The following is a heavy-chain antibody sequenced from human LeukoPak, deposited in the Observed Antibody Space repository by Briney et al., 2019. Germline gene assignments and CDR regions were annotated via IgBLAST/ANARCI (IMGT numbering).Heavy chain of an antibody. CDR2: INPNSGGT. CDR1: GYTLTRYY. J-gene: IGHJ6*03. Sequence: ASEKVSCKAAGYTLTRYYMSWVRQAPGQGLEWMGWINPNSGGTKYAQKFQGRVTMTRDTSTSTAYMELSRLRSDDTAVYYCARVMRGTIVATIKYYYYMDVWGQGTMVTVSS. V-gene: IGHV1-2*02. CDR3: ARVMRGTIVATIKYYYYMDV. D-gene: IGHD5-12*01.